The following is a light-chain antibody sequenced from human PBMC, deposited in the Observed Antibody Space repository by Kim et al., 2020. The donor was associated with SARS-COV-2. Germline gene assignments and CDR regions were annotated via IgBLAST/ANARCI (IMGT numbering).Light chain of an antibody. CDR1: QSVSSN. V-gene: IGKV3-15*01. CDR2: GAS. Sequence: SPGERATLPCRASQSVSSNLAWYQQKPGQAPRLLIYGASTRATGIPARFSGSGSGTEFTLTISSLQSEDFAVYYCQQYNNWPPDTFGQGTRLEIK. CDR3: QQYNNWPPDT. J-gene: IGKJ5*01.